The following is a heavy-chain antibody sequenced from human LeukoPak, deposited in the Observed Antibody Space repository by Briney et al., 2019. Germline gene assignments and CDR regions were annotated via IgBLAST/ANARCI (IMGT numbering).Heavy chain of an antibody. CDR2: INPNSGGT. CDR1: GGTFSSYA. J-gene: IGHJ4*02. D-gene: IGHD6-13*01. V-gene: IGHV1-2*04. Sequence: ASVKVSCKASGGTFSSYAISWVRQAPGQGLEWMGWINPNSGGTNYAQKFQGWVTMTRDTSISTAYMELSRLRSDDTAVYYCAREAPSIAAAGLGYWGQGTLVTVSS. CDR3: AREAPSIAAAGLGY.